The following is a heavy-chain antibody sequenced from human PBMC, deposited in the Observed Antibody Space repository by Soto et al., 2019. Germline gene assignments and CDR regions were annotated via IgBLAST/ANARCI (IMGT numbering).Heavy chain of an antibody. CDR2: INHSGST. CDR3: ARGEGRLVGTWFDP. CDR1: GGSFSRYY. J-gene: IGHJ5*02. Sequence: QVQLQQWGAGLLKPSETLSLTCDVYGGSFSRYYWNWIRQPPGKGLEWLGEINHSGSTNYNPSLESRVTISLDTSKTQFPLKLTSVPAADTAVYYCARGEGRLVGTWFDPWGQGTLVTVSS. D-gene: IGHD5-12*01. V-gene: IGHV4-34*01.